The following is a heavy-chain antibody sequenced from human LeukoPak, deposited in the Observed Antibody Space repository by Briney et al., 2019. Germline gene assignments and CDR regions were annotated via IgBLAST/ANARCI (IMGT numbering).Heavy chain of an antibody. Sequence: GGSLRLSCAASGFTFSSYAMSWVRQAPGRGLEWVSAISGSGGSTYYADFVKGRFTISRDNSKNTLYLQMNGLRAEDTAVYYCAKALPGALYSFDYWGQGTLVTVSS. CDR3: AKALPGALYSFDY. J-gene: IGHJ4*02. CDR2: ISGSGGST. V-gene: IGHV3-23*01. CDR1: GFTFSSYA. D-gene: IGHD3-10*01.